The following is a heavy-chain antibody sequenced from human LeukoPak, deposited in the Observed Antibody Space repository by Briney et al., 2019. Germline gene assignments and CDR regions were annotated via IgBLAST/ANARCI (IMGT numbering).Heavy chain of an antibody. CDR3: AKGSSYYYYYMDV. V-gene: IGHV3-23*01. J-gene: IGHJ6*03. CDR1: GFTFSSYA. D-gene: IGHD1-26*01. CDR2: ISGSGSST. Sequence: GGSLRLSCAASGFTFSSYAMSWVRQAPGKGLEWVSAISGSGSSTYYADSVKGRFTISRDNSKNTLYLQMNRLRAEDTAVYYCAKGSSYYYYYMDVWGKGTTVTVSS.